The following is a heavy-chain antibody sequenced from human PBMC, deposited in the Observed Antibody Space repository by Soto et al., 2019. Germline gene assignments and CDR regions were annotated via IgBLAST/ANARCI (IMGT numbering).Heavy chain of an antibody. CDR3: ASPYYYDSNAYYLVGVGY. J-gene: IGHJ4*02. V-gene: IGHV4-39*01. Sequence: QLQLQESGPGLVKPSETLSLTCTVSGGSISSSSYYWGWIRQPPGKGLEWIGSIYYSGSTYYNPSLRSRVTISVDTSKNQFSLKLSSVTAADTAVYYCASPYYYDSNAYYLVGVGYWGQGTLVTVSS. CDR1: GGSISSSSYY. CDR2: IYYSGST. D-gene: IGHD3-22*01.